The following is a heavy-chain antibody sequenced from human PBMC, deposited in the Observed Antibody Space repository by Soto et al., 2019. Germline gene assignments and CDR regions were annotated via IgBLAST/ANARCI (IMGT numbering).Heavy chain of an antibody. V-gene: IGHV4-31*03. CDR1: GGSISSGAYY. J-gene: IGHJ1*01. Sequence: QVQLQESGPGLVKPSQTLSLTCTVSGGSISSGAYYWSCIRQHPGKGLEWIGYIYYSGSTYYNPSLKSRCTISVDTSKNQFSLKLSSVTAAGAAVYYCAIYDSSGSRGFQHWGQGTLVTVSS. CDR2: IYYSGST. D-gene: IGHD3-22*01. CDR3: AIYDSSGSRGFQH.